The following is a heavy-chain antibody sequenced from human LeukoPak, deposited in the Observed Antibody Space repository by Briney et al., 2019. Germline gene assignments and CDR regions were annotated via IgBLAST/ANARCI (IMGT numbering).Heavy chain of an antibody. CDR1: GYTFRTYG. Sequence: GASVEVSCKASGYTFRTYGISWVRQAPGQGLEWMGWISAHNGNTNYAQKLQGRVTMTTDTSTSTAYMELRSLRSDDTAVYYCARTDLAGTGDYYYGMDVWGQGTTVTVSS. J-gene: IGHJ6*02. CDR2: ISAHNGNT. CDR3: ARTDLAGTGDYYYGMDV. V-gene: IGHV1-18*01. D-gene: IGHD6-19*01.